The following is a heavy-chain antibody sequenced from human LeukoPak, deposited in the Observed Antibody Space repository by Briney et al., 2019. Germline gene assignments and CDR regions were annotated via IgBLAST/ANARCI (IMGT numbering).Heavy chain of an antibody. CDR2: ISWNSGSI. CDR1: GFTFDDYA. CDR3: AKDSPRYSSSWYYFDY. D-gene: IGHD6-13*01. V-gene: IGHV3-9*01. Sequence: GGSLRLSCAASGFTFDDYAMHWVRQAPGKGLEWVSGISWNSGSIGYADSVKGRFTISRDNAKNSLYLQMNSLRAEDTALYYCAKDSPRYSSSWYYFDYWGQGVLVTVSS. J-gene: IGHJ4*02.